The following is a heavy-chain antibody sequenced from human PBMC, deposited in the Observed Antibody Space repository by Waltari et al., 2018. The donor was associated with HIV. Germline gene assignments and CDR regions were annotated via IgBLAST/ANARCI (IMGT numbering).Heavy chain of an antibody. D-gene: IGHD4-17*01. V-gene: IGHV4-59*01. Sequence: QVQLQESGPGLVKPSETLSLTCTVSGGSISRYYWSWIPQPPGKGLEWIGYIYYSGSTNYNPSLKSRVTISVDTSKNQFSLKLSSVTAADTAVYYCARDRLVDYGGAYYYYGMDVWGQGTTVTVSS. J-gene: IGHJ6*02. CDR2: IYYSGST. CDR3: ARDRLVDYGGAYYYYGMDV. CDR1: GGSISRYY.